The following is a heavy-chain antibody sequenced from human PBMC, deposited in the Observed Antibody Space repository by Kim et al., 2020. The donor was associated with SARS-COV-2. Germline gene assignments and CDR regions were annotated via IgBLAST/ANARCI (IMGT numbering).Heavy chain of an antibody. J-gene: IGHJ4*02. D-gene: IGHD5-18*01. V-gene: IGHV1-3*01. CDR3: ARDMDTAMESVGFDY. CDR1: GYTFTSYA. CDR2: INAGNGNT. Sequence: ASVKVSCKASGYTFTSYAMRWVRQAPGQGLEWMGWINAGNGNTKYSQKFQGRVTITRDTSASTAYMELSSLRSEDTAVYYCARDMDTAMESVGFDYWGQGTLVTVSS.